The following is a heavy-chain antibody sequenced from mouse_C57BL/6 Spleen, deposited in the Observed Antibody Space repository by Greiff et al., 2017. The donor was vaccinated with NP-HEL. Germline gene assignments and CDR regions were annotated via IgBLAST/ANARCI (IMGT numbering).Heavy chain of an antibody. D-gene: IGHD2-3*01. J-gene: IGHJ1*03. CDR1: GYTFTSYW. CDR3: ARMDGYYWGYFDV. Sequence: QVQLQQPGAELVRPGSSVKLSCKASGYTFTSYWMHWVKQRPIQGLEWIGNIDPSDSETHYNQKFKDKATLTVDKSSSTAYMQLSSLTSEDSAVYYCARMDGYYWGYFDVWGTGTTVTVSS. V-gene: IGHV1-52*01. CDR2: IDPSDSET.